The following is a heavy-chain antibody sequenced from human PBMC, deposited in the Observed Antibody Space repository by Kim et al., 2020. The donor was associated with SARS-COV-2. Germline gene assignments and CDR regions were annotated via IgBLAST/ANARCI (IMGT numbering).Heavy chain of an antibody. D-gene: IGHD3-10*01. V-gene: IGHV1-46*01. J-gene: IGHJ4*02. CDR3: ARDRAGGSGGGY. Sequence: SYAQKFQGRVTMPRDTSTSTVYMELSSLRSEDTAVYYCARDRAGGSGGGYWGQGTLVTVSS.